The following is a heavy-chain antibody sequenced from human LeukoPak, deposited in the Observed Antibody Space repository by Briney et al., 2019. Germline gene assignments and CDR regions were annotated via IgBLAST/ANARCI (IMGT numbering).Heavy chain of an antibody. CDR2: VYDSGST. D-gene: IGHD2-2*01. J-gene: IGHJ3*02. Sequence: RTSETLSLTCTVSGGSISSSSYFWGWIRQPPGKGLEWIGSVYDSGSTYYNPSLKSRVTISVDTSKNQFSLKLSSVTAADTAVYYCARYIVVVPAAAIAYAFDIWGQGTMVTVSS. CDR3: ARYIVVVPAAAIAYAFDI. CDR1: GGSISSSSYF. V-gene: IGHV4-39*01.